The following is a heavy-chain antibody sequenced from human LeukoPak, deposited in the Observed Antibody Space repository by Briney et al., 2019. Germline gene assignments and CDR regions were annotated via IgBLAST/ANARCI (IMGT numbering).Heavy chain of an antibody. V-gene: IGHV4-30-2*01. J-gene: IGHJ4*02. CDR3: ARRRPYYSNSYGSPFY. Sequence: PSQTLSLTCTVSGGSISSGGYYWSWIRQPPGKGLEWIGYIYHSGSTYYNPSLKSRVTISVDTSKNQFSLKLSSVTAADTAVYYCARRRPYYSNSYGSPFYWGQGTLVTVSS. CDR2: IYHSGST. CDR1: GGSISSGGYY. D-gene: IGHD4-11*01.